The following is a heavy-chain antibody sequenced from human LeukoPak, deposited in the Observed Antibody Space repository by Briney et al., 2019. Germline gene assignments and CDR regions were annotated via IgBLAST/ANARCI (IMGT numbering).Heavy chain of an antibody. CDR2: INPNSGGT. J-gene: IGHJ4*02. Sequence: ASVKVSCKASGYTFTGYYMHWVRQAPGQGPEWMGWINPNSGGTNYAQKFQGRVTMTRDTSISTAYMELSRLRSDDTAVYYCARASGMATITFFDYWGQGTLVTVSS. CDR1: GYTFTGYY. CDR3: ARASGMATITFFDY. D-gene: IGHD5-24*01. V-gene: IGHV1-2*02.